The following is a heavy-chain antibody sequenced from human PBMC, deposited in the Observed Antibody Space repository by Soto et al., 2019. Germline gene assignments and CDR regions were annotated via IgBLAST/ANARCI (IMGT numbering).Heavy chain of an antibody. CDR3: VILYYYDSSRYSYGAYYYAIAV. J-gene: IGHJ6*02. CDR1: GGTFSSYT. CDR2: IIPILGIA. D-gene: IGHD3-22*01. V-gene: IGHV1-69*02. Sequence: SVKVSCKASGGTFSSYTISWVRQAPGQGLEWKGRIIPILGIANYAQKFKGRVTITADKSTSTAYMELSSLRSEDTALYYCVILYYYDSSRYSYGAYYYAIAVWG.